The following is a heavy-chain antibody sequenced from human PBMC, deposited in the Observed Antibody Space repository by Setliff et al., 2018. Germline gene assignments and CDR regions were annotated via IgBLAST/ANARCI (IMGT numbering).Heavy chain of an antibody. CDR2: ISRSGTT. Sequence: PSETLSLTCSVSGSSISRSYWTWIRQAPGKGMEWIGYISRSGTTNYNPSLKSRLSMSVDTSKNEFSLKLRFVTAADTAVYYCARVDEEYCSGGTCYDWFDPWGPGTLVTVS. D-gene: IGHD2-15*01. V-gene: IGHV4-59*01. CDR1: GSSISRSY. CDR3: ARVDEEYCSGGTCYDWFDP. J-gene: IGHJ5*02.